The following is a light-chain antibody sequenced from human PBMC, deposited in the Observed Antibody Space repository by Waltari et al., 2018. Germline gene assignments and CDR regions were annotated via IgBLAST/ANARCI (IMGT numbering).Light chain of an antibody. V-gene: IGKV3-20*01. CDR1: QSASSSY. J-gene: IGKJ1*01. CDR3: QHYGWSSWT. CDR2: AAS. Sequence: DIVLTQSPGTLSWSPGERATLPCMASQSASSSYLAWYQQKPGQAPRPLIYAASTRATGIPDRFSGSGSGTDFTLTISRLEPEDFAVYYCQHYGWSSWTFGQGTKVVIK.